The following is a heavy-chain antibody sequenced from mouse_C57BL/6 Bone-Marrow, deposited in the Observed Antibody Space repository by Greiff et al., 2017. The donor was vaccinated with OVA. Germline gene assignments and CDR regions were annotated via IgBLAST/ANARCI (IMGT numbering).Heavy chain of an antibody. J-gene: IGHJ4*01. D-gene: IGHD1-1*01. CDR3: ARFYYGIYYAMDY. V-gene: IGHV3-8*01. CDR2: ISYSGST. CDR1: GYSITSDY. Sequence: EVQLQQSGPGLAKPSQTLSLTCSVTGYSITSDYWNWIRKFPGNKLEYMGYISYSGSTYYNTSLKSRISITRDTYKNQYYMQLNSVTTEDTATSYCARFYYGIYYAMDYWGQGTSVTVSS.